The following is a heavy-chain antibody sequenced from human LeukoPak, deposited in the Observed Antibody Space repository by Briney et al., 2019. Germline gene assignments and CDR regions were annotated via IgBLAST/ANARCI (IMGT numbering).Heavy chain of an antibody. Sequence: ASVTVSCKASGYTFTSNGISWVRQAPGQGLEWMGWISAYNGNTNYAQKVQGRVTMTTDTSTSTGYMELRSLRSDDTAVYYCARSVVVAGFVSDYYYYGMDVWGQGTTVTVSS. V-gene: IGHV1-18*01. J-gene: IGHJ6*02. CDR3: ARSVVVAGFVSDYYYYGMDV. D-gene: IGHD2-15*01. CDR1: GYTFTSNG. CDR2: ISAYNGNT.